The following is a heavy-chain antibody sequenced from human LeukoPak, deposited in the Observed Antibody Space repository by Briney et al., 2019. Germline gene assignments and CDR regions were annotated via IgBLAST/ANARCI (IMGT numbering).Heavy chain of an antibody. D-gene: IGHD6-19*01. CDR3: ATVPAVAGHYYYYYGMDV. CDR2: INPSGGST. J-gene: IGHJ6*02. Sequence: ASVKVSCKASGYTFTSYYMHWVRQAPGQGLEWMGIINPSGGSTSYAQKFQGRVTMTEDTSTDTAYMELSSLRSEDTAVYYCATVPAVAGHYYYYYGMDVWGQGTTVTVSS. CDR1: GYTFTSYY. V-gene: IGHV1-46*01.